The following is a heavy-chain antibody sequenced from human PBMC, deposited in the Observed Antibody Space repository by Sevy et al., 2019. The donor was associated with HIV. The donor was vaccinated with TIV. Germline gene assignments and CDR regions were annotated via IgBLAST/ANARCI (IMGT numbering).Heavy chain of an antibody. V-gene: IGHV3-7*04. CDR3: ARGDYYDSRGDYTDAFDV. CDR2: IKPDGSEK. J-gene: IGHJ3*01. CDR1: GFTFSMYW. D-gene: IGHD3-22*01. Sequence: GSLRLSCTASGFTFSMYWMSWVRQAPGKGLEWVGNIKPDGSEKYYVDSVKGRFTISRDNAKNSLYLQMNGLRAEDTALYYCARGDYYDSRGDYTDAFDVWGQGTMVTVSS.